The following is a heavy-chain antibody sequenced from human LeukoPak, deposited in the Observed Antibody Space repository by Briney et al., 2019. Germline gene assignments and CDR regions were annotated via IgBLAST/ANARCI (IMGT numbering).Heavy chain of an antibody. V-gene: IGHV3-7*01. J-gene: IGHJ6*03. CDR2: IKQDGSEK. D-gene: IGHD3-3*01. Sequence: GESLRISCKGSGYSFTSYWMSWVRQAPGKGLEWVANIKQDGSEKYYVDSVKGRFTISRDNAKNSLYLQMNSLRAEDTAVHYCARAPGYYDFWSGYYDYYYYMDVWGKGTTVTVSS. CDR3: ARAPGYYDFWSGYYDYYYYMDV. CDR1: GYSFTSYW.